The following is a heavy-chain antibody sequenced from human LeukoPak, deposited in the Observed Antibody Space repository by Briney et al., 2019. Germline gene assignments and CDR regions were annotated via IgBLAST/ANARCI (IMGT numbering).Heavy chain of an antibody. V-gene: IGHV4-39*01. CDR3: ASIAAAGNE. D-gene: IGHD6-13*01. CDR1: GGSISRSTYY. J-gene: IGHJ4*02. Sequence: SKTLSLTCTVSGGSISRSTYYWGWIRQPPGQGLEWIGSIYYSGSTYYNPSLKSRVTISVDTSMDQFSLKLSSVTAADTAVYYCASIAAAGNEWGQGTLVTVSS. CDR2: IYYSGST.